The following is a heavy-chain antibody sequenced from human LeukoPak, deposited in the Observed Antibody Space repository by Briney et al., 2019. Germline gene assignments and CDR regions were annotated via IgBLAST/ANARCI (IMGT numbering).Heavy chain of an antibody. CDR3: ATLVVPAANDAFDI. CDR2: INPNSGGT. J-gene: IGHJ3*02. V-gene: IGHV1-2*02. CDR1: GYTFTGYY. Sequence: ASVKVSCRASGYTFTGYYMHWVQQAPGQGLEWMGWINPNSGGTNYAQKFQGRVTMTRDTSISTAYMELSRLRSDDTAVYYCATLVVPAANDAFDIWGQGTMVTVSS. D-gene: IGHD2-2*01.